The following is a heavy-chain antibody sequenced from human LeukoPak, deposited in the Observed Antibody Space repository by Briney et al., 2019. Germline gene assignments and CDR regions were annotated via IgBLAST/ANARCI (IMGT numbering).Heavy chain of an antibody. CDR1: GFTFDDYA. J-gene: IGHJ4*02. CDR3: AKAPSFQLISPYFDY. D-gene: IGHD2-2*01. Sequence: GGSLRLSCAASGFTFDDYAMHWVRQAPGKGLDWVSGISWNSNSIDYADSVKGRFTISRDNAKNSLYLQMNSLRAEDTALYYCAKAPSFQLISPYFDYWGQGTLVTVSS. CDR2: ISWNSNSI. V-gene: IGHV3-9*01.